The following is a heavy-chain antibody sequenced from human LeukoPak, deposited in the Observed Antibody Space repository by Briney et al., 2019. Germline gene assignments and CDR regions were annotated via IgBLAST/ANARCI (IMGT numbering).Heavy chain of an antibody. V-gene: IGHV1-18*04. CDR2: ISVYNGNT. CDR1: GYTFTGYY. Sequence: ASVKVSCEASGYTFTGYYIHWVRQAPGQGLEWMGWISVYNGNTNYAQKLQGRVTMTTDTSTSTAYMELRSLRSDDTAVYYCARMGGELLGPWFDYWGQGTLVTVSS. D-gene: IGHD1-26*01. CDR3: ARMGGELLGPWFDY. J-gene: IGHJ4*02.